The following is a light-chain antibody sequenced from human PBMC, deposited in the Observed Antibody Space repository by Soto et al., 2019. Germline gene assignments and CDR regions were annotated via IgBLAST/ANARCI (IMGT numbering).Light chain of an antibody. CDR1: QTICTQ. V-gene: IGKV1-9*01. Sequence: DIQMTQSPSTLSGSVGDRVIITCRASQTICTQLAWYQQKPGKAPKLLIYAAYTLQSGVQSRFSGSGSGTDFTLTIRSLEPEDFATYYCQQHNSYPITFGQGTRVEIK. CDR2: AAY. J-gene: IGKJ5*01. CDR3: QQHNSYPIT.